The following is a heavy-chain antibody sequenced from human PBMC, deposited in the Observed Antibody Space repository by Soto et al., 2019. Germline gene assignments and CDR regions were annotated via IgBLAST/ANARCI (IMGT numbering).Heavy chain of an antibody. J-gene: IGHJ4*02. D-gene: IGHD2-2*01. Sequence: GGSLRLSCSASGITFSSYGMHWVRQAPGKGLVWVAIICCDGSNTNYADSVKGRFTISRDNAKNTLYLQMNSLRAEDTAVYYCARGLVVPAAPFDYWGQGTLVTVSS. V-gene: IGHV3-33*03. CDR3: ARGLVVPAAPFDY. CDR2: ICCDGSNT. CDR1: GITFSSYG.